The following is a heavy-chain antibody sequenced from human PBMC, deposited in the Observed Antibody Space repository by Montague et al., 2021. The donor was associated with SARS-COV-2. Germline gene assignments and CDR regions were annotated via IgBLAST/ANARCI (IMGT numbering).Heavy chain of an antibody. Sequence: SLRLSCAASGFTFSSYEMNWVRQAPGKGLEWVSYIGTSGSTIYYADSVKDRFTVSRDNAKNSLYLQMSSLRAEDTAIYYCARGRGGVWGQGTTVTVSS. J-gene: IGHJ6*02. D-gene: IGHD3-10*01. CDR3: ARGRGGV. V-gene: IGHV3-48*03. CDR2: IGTSGSTI. CDR1: GFTFSSYE.